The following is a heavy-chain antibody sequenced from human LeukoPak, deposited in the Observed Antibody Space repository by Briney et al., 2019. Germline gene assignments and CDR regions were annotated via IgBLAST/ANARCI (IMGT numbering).Heavy chain of an antibody. CDR1: GSTFSSYA. V-gene: IGHV3-23*01. CDR3: AKDRSCTNDICHGDFDY. J-gene: IGHJ4*02. D-gene: IGHD2-8*01. Sequence: GGSLRLSWAASGSTFSSYAVSSVRQAPGKGLEWVACIIGSGGSTYSADSVKGRFTISRDNSKNTLYLQMNSLRAEDTALYYCAKDRSCTNDICHGDFDYWGQGTLVTVSS. CDR2: IIGSGGST.